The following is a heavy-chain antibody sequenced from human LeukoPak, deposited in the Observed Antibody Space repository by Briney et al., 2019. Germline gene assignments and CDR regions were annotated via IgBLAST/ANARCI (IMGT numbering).Heavy chain of an antibody. J-gene: IGHJ4*02. V-gene: IGHV3-23*01. D-gene: IGHD2-8*01. CDR1: GFIFCSYA. CDR2: INGGGGST. CDR3: AKDRSSINGVCHGDFDY. Sequence: PGGSLRLSCAASGFIFCSYAMSWVRQAPGKGLEWVSTINGGGGSTYYADSVKGRFTISGYNSKNTVYLQMNSLRAEDAAVYYCAKDRSSINGVCHGDFDYWGQGTLVTVSS.